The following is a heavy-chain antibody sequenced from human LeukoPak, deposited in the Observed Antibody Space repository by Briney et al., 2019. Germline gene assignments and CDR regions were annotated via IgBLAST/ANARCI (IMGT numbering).Heavy chain of an antibody. D-gene: IGHD1-1*01. CDR1: GFPFSTND. V-gene: IGHV3-23*01. J-gene: IGHJ4*02. CDR3: AKVKTHWYFDR. Sequence: PGGSLRLSCAASGFPFSTNDMSWVRQAPGKGLEWVSAICGSGGTTYEDSVKGRFTISRDNSKNTLYLQMNSLRAEDTAVYYCAKVKTHWYFDRWGQGTLVTVSS. CDR2: ICGSGGTT.